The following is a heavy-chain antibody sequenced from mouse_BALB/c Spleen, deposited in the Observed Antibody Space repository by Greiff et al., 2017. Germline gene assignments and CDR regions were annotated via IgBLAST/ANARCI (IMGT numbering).Heavy chain of an antibody. CDR1: GFSLTSYG. CDR2: IWSGGST. Sequence: VQLQQSGPGLVQPSQSLSITCTVSGFSLTSYGVHWVRQSPGKGLEWLGVIWSGGSTDDNAAFISRLSISKDNSKSQVFFKMNSLQANDTAIYYCARNRGLLRGFYYFDYWGQGTTLTVSS. V-gene: IGHV2-2*02. D-gene: IGHD1-1*01. CDR3: ARNRGLLRGFYYFDY. J-gene: IGHJ2*01.